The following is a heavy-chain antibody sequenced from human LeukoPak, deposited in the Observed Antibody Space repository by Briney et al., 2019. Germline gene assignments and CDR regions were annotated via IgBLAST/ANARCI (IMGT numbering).Heavy chain of an antibody. CDR3: ARVADYGDYVGGDWIDP. V-gene: IGHV4-4*07. CDR2: IYSTGSA. J-gene: IGHJ5*02. Sequence: SGTLSLTCTVSGGSISSYYWSWIRQPAGKGLGWIGRIYSTGSANYNPSLKSRVTMSVDTSENQFSLKLSSVTAADTAVYYCARVADYGDYVGGDWIDPWGQGTLVTVSS. D-gene: IGHD4-17*01. CDR1: GGSISSYY.